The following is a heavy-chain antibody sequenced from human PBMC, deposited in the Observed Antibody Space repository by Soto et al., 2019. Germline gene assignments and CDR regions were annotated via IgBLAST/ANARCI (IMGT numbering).Heavy chain of an antibody. Sequence: GGSLRLSCAASGFIFSDFCMTWVRQAPGKGLECLSYISTSGVTVHYADSVKGRFTISRDNARNSLYLQMNSLRAEDTAVYYCARDPNYDFWSGYYRSQAYYYGMDVWGQGTTVTVYS. D-gene: IGHD3-3*01. V-gene: IGHV3-11*04. CDR3: ARDPNYDFWSGYYRSQAYYYGMDV. J-gene: IGHJ6*02. CDR2: ISTSGVTV. CDR1: GFIFSDFC.